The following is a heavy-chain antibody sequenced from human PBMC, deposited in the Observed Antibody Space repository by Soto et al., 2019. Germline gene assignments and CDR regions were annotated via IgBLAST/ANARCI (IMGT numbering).Heavy chain of an antibody. Sequence: PSETMSLTCTVSGGSISSYYLSWIRPPPGKGLEWIGYIYYSGSTNYNPSLKSRVTISVDTSKNQFSLKLSSVTAADTAVYYCARSDGRYWGQGTLVTVSS. V-gene: IGHV4-59*12. J-gene: IGHJ4*02. CDR2: IYYSGST. CDR3: ARSDGRY. CDR1: GGSISSYY.